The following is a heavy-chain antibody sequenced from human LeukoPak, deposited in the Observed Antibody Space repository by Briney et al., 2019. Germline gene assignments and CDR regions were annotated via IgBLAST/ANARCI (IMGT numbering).Heavy chain of an antibody. J-gene: IGHJ6*03. CDR2: ISSSSVTM. CDR1: GFTFSSYS. D-gene: IGHD6-6*01. V-gene: IGHV3-48*01. Sequence: GGSLRLSCAASGFTFSSYSMDWVRQAPGKGLEWVSYISSSSVTMYYAESVKSRFTISRDNAKNSLYLQMNSLRAEDTAVYYCARDLYSSSSVYYYYMDVWGKGTTVTVSS. CDR3: ARDLYSSSSVYYYYMDV.